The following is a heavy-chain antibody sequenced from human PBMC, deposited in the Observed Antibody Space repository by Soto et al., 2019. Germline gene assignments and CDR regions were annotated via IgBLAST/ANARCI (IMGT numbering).Heavy chain of an antibody. V-gene: IGHV3-23*01. Sequence: GGSLRLSCAASGFTFSSYAMSWVRQAPGKGLEWVSAISGSGGSTYYADSVKGRFTISRDNSKNTLYLQMNSLRAEDTAVYYCAKDGVVVVAATYRSDAFDIWGQGTMVTVTS. J-gene: IGHJ3*02. D-gene: IGHD2-15*01. CDR3: AKDGVVVVAATYRSDAFDI. CDR1: GFTFSSYA. CDR2: ISGSGGST.